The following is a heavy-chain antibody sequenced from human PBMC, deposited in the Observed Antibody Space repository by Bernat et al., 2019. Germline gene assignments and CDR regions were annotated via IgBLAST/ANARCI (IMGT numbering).Heavy chain of an antibody. J-gene: IGHJ4*02. Sequence: VQLVESGGGVVQPGRSLRLSCAASGFTFSSYSMNWVRQAPGKGLEWVSYISSSSSTIYYADSVKGRFTISRDNAKNSLYLQMNSLRDEDTAVNYCARLDTVTTGGGLPRGDYWGQGTLVTVSS. V-gene: IGHV3-48*02. CDR2: ISSSSSTI. CDR3: ARLDTVTTGGGLPRGDY. D-gene: IGHD4-17*01. CDR1: GFTFSSYS.